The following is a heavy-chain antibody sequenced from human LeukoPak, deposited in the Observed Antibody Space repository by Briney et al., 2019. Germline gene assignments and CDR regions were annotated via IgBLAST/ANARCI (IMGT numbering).Heavy chain of an antibody. CDR2: ISSSGSYT. CDR3: AERSHGDHYYGMDV. D-gene: IGHD4-17*01. V-gene: IGHV3-23*01. J-gene: IGHJ6*02. Sequence: SGGSLRLSCAASGFTLSSYALSWVRQAPGKGLEWVSSISSSGSYTFYADSVKGRFTISRGEPKNTLYLQMNSLRVEDTATYFCAERSHGDHYYGMDVWGQGTTVTVSS. CDR1: GFTLSSYA.